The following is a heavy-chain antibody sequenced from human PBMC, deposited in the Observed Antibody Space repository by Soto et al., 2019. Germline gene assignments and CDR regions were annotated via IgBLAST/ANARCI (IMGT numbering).Heavy chain of an antibody. V-gene: IGHV1-18*01. J-gene: IGHJ5*02. CDR1: GYTFFTYD. CDR2: ISTYSGDT. Sequence: ASVKVSCKASGYTFFTYDISWVRQAPGQGLEWMGWISTYSGDTKYAQKFQGRVTMTTDTSTTTAYLELRSLRSDDTAVYYCARHHGPTTSEDWFDPWGQGTLVTVSS. D-gene: IGHD5-12*01. CDR3: ARHHGPTTSEDWFDP.